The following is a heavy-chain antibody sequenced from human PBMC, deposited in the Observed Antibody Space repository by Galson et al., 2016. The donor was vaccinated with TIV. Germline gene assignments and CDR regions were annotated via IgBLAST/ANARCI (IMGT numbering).Heavy chain of an antibody. D-gene: IGHD3-22*01. CDR3: ARGHSYDSSGYSFDF. Sequence: SVKVSCKASGYTFTSFDISWIRQAPGQGLEWMGWMSPSNGNTGYAQKFRGRITMTRHPSTTTVYMELSGLTSEDPAVYYCARGHSYDSSGYSFDFWCQGTLVTVSS. J-gene: IGHJ4*02. CDR1: GYTFTSFD. CDR2: MSPSNGNT. V-gene: IGHV1-8*01.